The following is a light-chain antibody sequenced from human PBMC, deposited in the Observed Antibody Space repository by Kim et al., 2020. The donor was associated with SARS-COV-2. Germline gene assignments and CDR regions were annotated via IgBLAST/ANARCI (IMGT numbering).Light chain of an antibody. J-gene: IGKJ1*01. CDR2: GAS. Sequence: EIVLTQSPATLSLSPGERATLSCSASQSVSSNYLAWYQQKPVQAPRLLIYGASSRATGIPDRFSGSGSGTDFTLTITRLEPEDFAVYYCQQYSSSPATFGQGTKVDI. CDR1: QSVSSNY. V-gene: IGKV3-20*01. CDR3: QQYSSSPAT.